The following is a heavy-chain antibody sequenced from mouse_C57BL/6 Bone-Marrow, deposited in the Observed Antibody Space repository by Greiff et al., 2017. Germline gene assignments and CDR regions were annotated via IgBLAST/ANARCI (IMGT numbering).Heavy chain of an antibody. CDR2: IDPSDSYT. CDR1: GYTFTSYW. CDR3: ASRRDVYPYAMDY. J-gene: IGHJ4*01. Sequence: QVQLQQPGAELVMPGASVKLSCKASGYTFTSYWMHWVKQRPGQGLEWIGEIDPSDSYTNYNQKFKGKSTLTVDKSSSTAYMQLSSLTSEDSAVYYCASRRDVYPYAMDYWGQGTSVTVSS. V-gene: IGHV1-69*01.